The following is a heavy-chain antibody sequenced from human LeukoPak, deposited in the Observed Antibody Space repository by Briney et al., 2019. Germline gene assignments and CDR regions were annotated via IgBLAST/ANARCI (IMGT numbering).Heavy chain of an antibody. CDR1: GFTFSSYW. V-gene: IGHV3-7*01. CDR2: IKQDGSEK. J-gene: IGHJ4*02. Sequence: GGSLRLSCAASGFTFSSYWMSWVRQAPGKGLEWVANIKQDGSEKYYVDSVKGRFTISRDNAKNSLYLQMNSLRAEDTAVYYCARDSPYYSSSPHYWGQGTLVTVSS. CDR3: ARDSPYYSSSPHY. D-gene: IGHD6-13*01.